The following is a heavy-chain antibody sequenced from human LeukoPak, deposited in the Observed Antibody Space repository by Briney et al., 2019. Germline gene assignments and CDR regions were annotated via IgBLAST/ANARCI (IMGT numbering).Heavy chain of an antibody. CDR2: ISSSGSTI. CDR1: GFTFSSYE. J-gene: IGHJ3*02. Sequence: GGSLRLSCAASGFTFSSYEMNWVRQAPGKGLEWVSYISSSGSTIYYADSVKGRFTISRDNAKNSLYLQMNSLRGEDTAVYYCARAGGMATITRGAFDIWGQGTMVTVSS. D-gene: IGHD5-24*01. V-gene: IGHV3-48*03. CDR3: ARAGGMATITRGAFDI.